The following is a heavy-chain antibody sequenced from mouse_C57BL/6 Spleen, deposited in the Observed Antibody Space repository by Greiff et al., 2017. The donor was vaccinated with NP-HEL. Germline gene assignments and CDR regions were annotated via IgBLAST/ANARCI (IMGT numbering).Heavy chain of an antibody. Sequence: EVKVVESGGGLVQPGGSLKLSCAASGFTFSDYYMYWVRQTPEKRLEWVAYISNGGGSTYYPDTVKGRFTISRDNAKNTLYLQMSRLKSEDTAMYYCARQGDYDYAMDDWGQGTSVTVSS. D-gene: IGHD1-1*01. CDR1: GFTFSDYY. J-gene: IGHJ4*01. CDR3: ARQGDYDYAMDD. V-gene: IGHV5-12*01. CDR2: ISNGGGST.